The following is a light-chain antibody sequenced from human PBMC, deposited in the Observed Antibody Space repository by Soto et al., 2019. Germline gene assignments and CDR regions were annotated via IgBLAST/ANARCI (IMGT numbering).Light chain of an antibody. Sequence: DIHLTQSPSSLSASVGDRVTITCQASQAITNNLAWYQQKPGNPPRLLIYEESTLHSGVPSRFSGRKVGTQFILTIDSLQPEDFATYYCQQVKSYPRTWGGGTKVDIK. V-gene: IGKV1-9*01. CDR3: QQVKSYPRT. CDR1: QAITNN. J-gene: IGKJ4*01. CDR2: EES.